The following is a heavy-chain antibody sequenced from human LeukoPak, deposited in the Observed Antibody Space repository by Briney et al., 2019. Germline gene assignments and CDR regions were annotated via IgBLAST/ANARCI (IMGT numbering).Heavy chain of an antibody. CDR1: GFTFSSYS. J-gene: IGHJ4*02. D-gene: IGHD3-22*01. CDR3: ARGEDYYDSSGYYFDY. V-gene: IGHV3-21*01. Sequence: PGGSLRLSCAASGFTFSSYSMNWVRQAPGKGLEWVSSISSSSSYIYYADSVKGRFTISRDNAKNSLYLQMNSLRAEDTAVYYCARGEDYYDSSGYYFDYWGQGTLVTVSS. CDR2: ISSSSSYI.